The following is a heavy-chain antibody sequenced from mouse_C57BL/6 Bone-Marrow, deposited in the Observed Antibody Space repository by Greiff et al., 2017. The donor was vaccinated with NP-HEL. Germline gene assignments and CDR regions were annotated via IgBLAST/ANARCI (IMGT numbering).Heavy chain of an antibody. CDR1: GFTFSDYY. CDR3: ARPSYYYGMMDY. V-gene: IGHV5-12*01. CDR2: ISNGGGST. Sequence: EVKVVESGGGLVQPGGSLKLSCAASGFTFSDYYMYWVRQTPEKRLEWVAYISNGGGSTYYPDTVKGRFTISRDNAKNTLYLQMSRLKSEDTAMYYCARPSYYYGMMDYWGQGTSVTVSS. J-gene: IGHJ4*01. D-gene: IGHD1-1*01.